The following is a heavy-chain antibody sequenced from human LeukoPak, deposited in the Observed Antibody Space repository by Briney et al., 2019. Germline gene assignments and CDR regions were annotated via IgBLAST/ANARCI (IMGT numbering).Heavy chain of an antibody. J-gene: IGHJ5*02. CDR2: VYYSGST. Sequence: SETLSLTCTVSGGSISSSAYYWDWIRQPPGKGLEWIGSVYYSGSTYYNPSLKSRVTISVDTSKNQFSLNLTSVTAADTAVYYCARGYCSSTSCYSSWVKRWFDPWGQGTLVTVSS. CDR1: GGSISSSAYY. V-gene: IGHV4-39*07. CDR3: ARGYCSSTSCYSSWVKRWFDP. D-gene: IGHD2-2*01.